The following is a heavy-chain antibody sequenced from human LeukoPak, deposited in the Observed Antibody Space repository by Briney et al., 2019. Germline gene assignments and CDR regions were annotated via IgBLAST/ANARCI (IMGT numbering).Heavy chain of an antibody. V-gene: IGHV3-66*02. CDR1: GFTVSSNY. J-gene: IGHJ5*02. CDR3: ARDQRSESYYPWGWFDP. D-gene: IGHD1-26*01. CDR2: IYSDGST. Sequence: GGSLRLSCAASGFTVSSNYMSWVRQAPGKGLEWVSVIYSDGSTYYTDSVKGRFTISRDNSKNTLYLQMNSLRPEDTAVYYCARDQRSESYYPWGWFDPWGQGTLVTVSS.